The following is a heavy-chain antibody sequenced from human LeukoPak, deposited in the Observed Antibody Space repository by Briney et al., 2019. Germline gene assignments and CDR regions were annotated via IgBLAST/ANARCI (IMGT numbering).Heavy chain of an antibody. J-gene: IGHJ4*02. D-gene: IGHD3-10*01. CDR2: ISGSGGGT. Sequence: GGSLRLSCAPSGFTFSSSAMSGIRQAPGKGLAWVSTISGSGGGTYYADSVKGRFTIARDNSNNTLSLQMNSLRAEDTAVFYCAKLFYSSGMYHFDYWGQGTLVTVSS. V-gene: IGHV3-23*01. CDR3: AKLFYSSGMYHFDY. CDR1: GFTFSSSA.